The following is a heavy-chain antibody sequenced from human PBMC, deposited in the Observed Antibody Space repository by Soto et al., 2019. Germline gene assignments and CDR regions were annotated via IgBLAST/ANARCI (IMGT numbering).Heavy chain of an antibody. D-gene: IGHD2-15*01. Sequence: QVQLQESGPGLVKPSETLSLTCTVSGGSISSYYWSWIRQPPGKGLEWLGYIYYRGSTNYNPSLESRVTISVDTSKNQFSLKMSSVTAADTAVYYCASNIVKGGGGNWFDPWGQGTLVNVSS. CDR3: ASNIVKGGGGNWFDP. CDR2: IYYRGST. J-gene: IGHJ5*02. V-gene: IGHV4-59*08. CDR1: GGSISSYY.